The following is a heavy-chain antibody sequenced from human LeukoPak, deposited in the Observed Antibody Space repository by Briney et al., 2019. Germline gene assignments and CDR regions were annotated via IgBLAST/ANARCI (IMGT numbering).Heavy chain of an antibody. CDR2: ISSSSSTI. D-gene: IGHD3-3*01. J-gene: IGHJ4*02. Sequence: GGSLRLSCAASGFTFSSYSMNWVRQAPGKGLEWVSYISSSSSTIYCADSVKGRFTISRDNAKNSLYLQMNSLRAEDTAVYYCARGGFLEWLLPTDYWGQGTLVTVSS. CDR3: ARGGFLEWLLPTDY. CDR1: GFTFSSYS. V-gene: IGHV3-48*01.